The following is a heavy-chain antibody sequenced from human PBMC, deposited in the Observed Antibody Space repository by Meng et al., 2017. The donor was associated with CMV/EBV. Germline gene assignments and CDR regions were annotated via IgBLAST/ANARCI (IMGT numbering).Heavy chain of an antibody. Sequence: ASVKVSCKASGYTFTSYAMNWVRQAPGQGLEWMGWINTNTGNPTYAQGFTGRFVFSLDTSVSTAYLQICSLKAEDTAVYYCARGPISPRYCSSTSCRYWFDPWGQGTLVTVSS. CDR1: GYTFTSYA. V-gene: IGHV7-4-1*01. D-gene: IGHD2-2*01. CDR2: INTNTGNP. J-gene: IGHJ5*02. CDR3: ARGPISPRYCSSTSCRYWFDP.